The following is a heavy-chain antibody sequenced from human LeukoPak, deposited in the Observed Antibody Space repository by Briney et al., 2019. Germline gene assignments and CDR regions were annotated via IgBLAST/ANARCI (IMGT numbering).Heavy chain of an antibody. CDR3: AREVFKSSPQYDSQ. Sequence: PSETLSLTCTVSGASISRSYWSWIRQFPGKELQWIGDIYSAKTTIYNPSLNSRATISADTSNNRVSLHLTSVTAADTAVYFCAREVFKSSPQYDSQWGQGTLVTVTS. CDR2: IYSAKTT. J-gene: IGHJ1*01. V-gene: IGHV4-4*08. CDR1: GASISRSY. D-gene: IGHD3-22*01.